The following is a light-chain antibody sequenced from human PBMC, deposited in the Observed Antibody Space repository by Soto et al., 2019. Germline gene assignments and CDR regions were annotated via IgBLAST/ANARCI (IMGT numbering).Light chain of an antibody. V-gene: IGLV2-14*03. Sequence: QSALTQPASVSGSPGQSITISCTGTSSDVGGYNYVSWYQQHPGKVPKLIIYDVINRPSGVSNRFSGSKSGNTASLTISGLQAEDEAYYYCSSYTSSTTVVFGGGTKVTVL. J-gene: IGLJ2*01. CDR3: SSYTSSTTVV. CDR1: SSDVGGYNY. CDR2: DVI.